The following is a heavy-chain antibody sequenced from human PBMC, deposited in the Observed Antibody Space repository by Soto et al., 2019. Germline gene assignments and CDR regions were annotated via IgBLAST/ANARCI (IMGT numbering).Heavy chain of an antibody. CDR1: GFTFSMCG. CDR2: VYYDGHNK. CDR3: ARDPPSTLGSFDI. J-gene: IGHJ3*02. Sequence: QVQLVESGGGVVQPGRSQRLSCAASGFTFSMCGMHWVRQAPGKGLEWMATVYYDGHNKYYADSVRGRFTISRDNSKNMVYLQMNSLRAEDTAVYYCARDPPSTLGSFDIWGRGTMVTVSS. V-gene: IGHV3-33*01. D-gene: IGHD2-2*01.